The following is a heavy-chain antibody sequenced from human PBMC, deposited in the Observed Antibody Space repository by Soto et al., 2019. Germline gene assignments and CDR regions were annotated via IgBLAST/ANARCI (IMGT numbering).Heavy chain of an antibody. D-gene: IGHD2-21*01. V-gene: IGHV4-34*01. Sequence: SETLSLTCAVYGGSFSGYYWSWIRQPPGKGLEWIGEINHSGSTNYNPSLKSRVTISVDTSKNQFSLKLSSVTAADTAVYYCATSWTIAILGAFDIWGQGTMVTVSS. CDR1: GGSFSGYY. J-gene: IGHJ3*02. CDR3: ATSWTIAILGAFDI. CDR2: INHSGST.